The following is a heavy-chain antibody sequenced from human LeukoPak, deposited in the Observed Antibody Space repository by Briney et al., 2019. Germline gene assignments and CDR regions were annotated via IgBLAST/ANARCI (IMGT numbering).Heavy chain of an antibody. J-gene: IGHJ4*02. D-gene: IGHD2-21*01. V-gene: IGHV4-39*07. CDR1: GDSISSSGYY. CDR2: VSYRGGT. Sequence: SETLSLTCSVSGDSISSSGYYWGWIRQPPGKGLEWIGSVSYRGGTYYNPSLKSRVTISFYTSKNQFSLKLSSVTAADTAVYYCARGRALFDWGQGTLVTVSS. CDR3: ARGRALFD.